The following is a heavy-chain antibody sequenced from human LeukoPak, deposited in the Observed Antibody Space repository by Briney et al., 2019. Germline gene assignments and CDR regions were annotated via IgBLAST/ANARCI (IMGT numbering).Heavy chain of an antibody. CDR1: GGSISSGDYY. CDR3: ARARCSSTSCYSLGPTDYNWFDP. J-gene: IGHJ5*02. V-gene: IGHV4-30-4*08. D-gene: IGHD2-2*01. Sequence: PSETLSLTCTVSGGSISSGDYYWSWIRQPPGKGLEWIGYIYYSGSTYYNPSLKSRVTISVDTSKNQFSLKLSSVTAADTAVYYCARARCSSTSCYSLGPTDYNWFDPWGQGTLVTVSS. CDR2: IYYSGST.